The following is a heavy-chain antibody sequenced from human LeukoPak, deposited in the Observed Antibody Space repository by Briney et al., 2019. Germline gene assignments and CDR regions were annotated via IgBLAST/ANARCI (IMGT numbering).Heavy chain of an antibody. CDR3: AKSIAAASIFDY. D-gene: IGHD6-6*01. V-gene: IGHV3-23*01. CDR2: ISGSGVTT. CDR1: GFTFSSHA. J-gene: IGHJ4*02. Sequence: GGSLRLSCGVSGFTFSSHAMNWVRQAPGTGLQWVSGISGSGVTTYYADSVKGRFTISRDNSKNTLYLQMHSLRAEDTAICFCAKSIAAASIFDYWGQGTLVTVSS.